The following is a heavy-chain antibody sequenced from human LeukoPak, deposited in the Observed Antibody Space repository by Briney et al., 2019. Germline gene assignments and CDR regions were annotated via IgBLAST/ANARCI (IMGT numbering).Heavy chain of an antibody. CDR2: INHSGST. D-gene: IGHD2-2*01. CDR1: GGSFSGYC. CDR3: ARASGSAMVAFDI. J-gene: IGHJ3*02. V-gene: IGHV4-34*01. Sequence: PSETLSLTCAVYGGSFSGYCWSRIRQPPGKGLEWIGEINHSGSTNYNPSLKSRVTISVDTSKNQFSLKLSSVTAADTAVYYCARASGSAMVAFDIWGQGTMVTVSS.